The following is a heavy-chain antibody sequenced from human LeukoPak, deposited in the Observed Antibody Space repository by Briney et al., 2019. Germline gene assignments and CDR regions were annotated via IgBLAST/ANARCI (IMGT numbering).Heavy chain of an antibody. CDR1: GGSISSGSYY. D-gene: IGHD6-19*01. Sequence: SQTLSLTCTVSGGSISSGSYYWSWTRQPAGKGLEWIGRIYTSGSTNYNPSLKSRVTISVDTSKNQFSLKLSSVTAADTAVYYCAKGYSSGWTSNWFDPWGQGTLVTVSS. V-gene: IGHV4-61*02. J-gene: IGHJ5*02. CDR3: AKGYSSGWTSNWFDP. CDR2: IYTSGST.